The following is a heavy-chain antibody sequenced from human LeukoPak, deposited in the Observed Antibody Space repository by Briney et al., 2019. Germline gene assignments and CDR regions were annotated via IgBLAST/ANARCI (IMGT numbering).Heavy chain of an antibody. J-gene: IGHJ4*02. Sequence: ETLSLTCTVSGGSISSYYWSWVRQAPGKGLEWVGRIKSKTDGGTTDYAAPVKGRFTISRDDSKNTLYLQMNSLKTEDTAVYYCTTAPIAARPSHWGQGTLVTVSS. CDR1: GGSISSYY. D-gene: IGHD6-6*01. V-gene: IGHV3-15*01. CDR3: TTAPIAARPSH. CDR2: IKSKTDGGTT.